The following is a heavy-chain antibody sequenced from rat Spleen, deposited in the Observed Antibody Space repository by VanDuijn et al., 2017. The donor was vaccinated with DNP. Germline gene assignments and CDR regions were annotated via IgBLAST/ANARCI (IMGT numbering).Heavy chain of an antibody. Sequence: EVQLVESGGGLVQPGRSLKISCAASGFAFSDYDMAWVRQAPTKGLGWVAALNSDGVVTYYRDSVRGRFTISRDNAKSTLYLQMDSLRSEDTATYYCTTFEGRDAWGQGTSVTVSS. V-gene: IGHV5-20*01. D-gene: IGHD1-11*01. CDR3: TTFEGRDA. CDR1: GFAFSDYD. J-gene: IGHJ4*01. CDR2: LNSDGVVT.